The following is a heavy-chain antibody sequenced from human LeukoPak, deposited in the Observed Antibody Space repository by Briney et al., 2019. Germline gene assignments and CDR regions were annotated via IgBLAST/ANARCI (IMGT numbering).Heavy chain of an antibody. D-gene: IGHD2-2*01. J-gene: IGHJ4*02. CDR1: GGSFSGYY. CDR2: INHSGST. Sequence: SETLSLTCAVYGGSFSGYYWSWIRQPPGKGLEWIGEINHSGSTNYNPSLKSRVTISVDTSKNQFSLKLSSVTAADTAVYYCARSVPARWGQGTLVTVSS. CDR3: ARSVPAR. V-gene: IGHV4-34*01.